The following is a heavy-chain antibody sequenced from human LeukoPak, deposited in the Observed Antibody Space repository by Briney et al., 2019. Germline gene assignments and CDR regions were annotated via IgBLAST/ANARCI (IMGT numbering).Heavy chain of an antibody. J-gene: IGHJ6*02. CDR3: ARGGPLPFSYYYYYGMDV. CDR2: LKQDGSEK. CDR1: GFTFSSYW. Sequence: GGSLRLSCAASGFTFSSYWMSCVRQAPGKGLEWVAKLKQDGSEKYYVDSVKGRFTISRDNTKNSLYLQMNSLRAEDTAVYYCARGGPLPFSYYYYYGMDVWGQGTTVTVSS. V-gene: IGHV3-7*05.